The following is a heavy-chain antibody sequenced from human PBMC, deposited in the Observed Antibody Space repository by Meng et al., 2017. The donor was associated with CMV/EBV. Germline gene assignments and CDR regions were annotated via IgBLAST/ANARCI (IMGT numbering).Heavy chain of an antibody. CDR3: ARDYSPRITMIVVAHLGY. D-gene: IGHD3-22*01. CDR1: GYTFTSYG. J-gene: IGHJ4*02. V-gene: IGHV1-18*01. Sequence: VKVSCKASGYTFTSYGISWVRQAPGQGLEWMGWISAYNGNTNYAQKLQGRVTMTTDTSTSTAYMELRSLRSDDTAVYYCARDYSPRITMIVVAHLGYWGQGTLVTVSS. CDR2: ISAYNGNT.